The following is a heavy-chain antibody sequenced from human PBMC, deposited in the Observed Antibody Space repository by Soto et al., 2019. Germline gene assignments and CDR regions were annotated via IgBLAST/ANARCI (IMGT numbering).Heavy chain of an antibody. D-gene: IGHD3-22*01. J-gene: IGHJ5*02. Sequence: QDQLVQSGAEVKKPGSSVKVSCKASGGTFSSYAITWVRQAPGQGLERMGGIIPIFGTANYAQKFQGRVTITADESTSTAYMELSSLRSEDTAVYYCARDRGPSSGYYPYWFDPWRQGTLVTVSS. CDR1: GGTFSSYA. CDR2: IIPIFGTA. CDR3: ARDRGPSSGYYPYWFDP. V-gene: IGHV1-69*12.